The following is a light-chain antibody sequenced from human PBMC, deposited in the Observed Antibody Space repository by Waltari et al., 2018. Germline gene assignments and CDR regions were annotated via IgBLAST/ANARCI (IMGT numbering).Light chain of an antibody. Sequence: QSALTQPASVSGSPGQSIAISCTGTGSDVGNYNLVPWYQQHPDKAPKLIIFEVSKRPSGVSDLCSSSKSGNTASLTISGRQADDEADYYCCSYAGTTTFYVFGTGTKVTVI. CDR1: GSDVGNYNL. CDR3: CSYAGTTTFYV. J-gene: IGLJ1*01. CDR2: EVS. V-gene: IGLV2-23*02.